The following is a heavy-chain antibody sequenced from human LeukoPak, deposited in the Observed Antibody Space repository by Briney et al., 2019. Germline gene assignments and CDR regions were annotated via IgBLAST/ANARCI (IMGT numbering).Heavy chain of an antibody. CDR1: GFTASSNY. D-gene: IGHD6-13*01. Sequence: PGGSLRLSCAASGFTASSNYMSWVRQAPGKGLEWVSVIYSGGSTYYADSVKGRFTISRDNSKNTLYLQMNSLRAEDTAVYYCAGPRIAAAGWTDYWGQGALVTVSS. CDR2: IYSGGST. J-gene: IGHJ4*02. CDR3: AGPRIAAAGWTDY. V-gene: IGHV3-66*04.